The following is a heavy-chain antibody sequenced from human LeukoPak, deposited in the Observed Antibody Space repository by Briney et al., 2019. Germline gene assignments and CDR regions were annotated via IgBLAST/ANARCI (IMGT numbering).Heavy chain of an antibody. CDR2: IKGSSDTI. CDR1: GFIFNNYG. Sequence: PGGSLRLSCTASGFIFNNYGMNWVRQAPGKGLEWISYIKGSSDTIYYADSVKGRLTISRDNAKNSLYLQMNSLRDEDTAVYYCARQYDYDNKGPDCWGQGTLVTVSS. D-gene: IGHD4-17*01. V-gene: IGHV3-48*02. CDR3: ARQYDYDNKGPDC. J-gene: IGHJ4*02.